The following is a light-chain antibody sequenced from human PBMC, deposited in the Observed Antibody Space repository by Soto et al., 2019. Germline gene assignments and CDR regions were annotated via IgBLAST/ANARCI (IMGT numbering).Light chain of an antibody. CDR2: GAS. V-gene: IGKV3-20*01. CDR3: QQYGKSPLT. CDR1: QSGSGSY. Sequence: EIVMTQSPATLSVSLGERATLSCRASQSGSGSYLAWYQQKPGQAPRLLISGASRRATGIPDRFSGSGSGTDFTLTISSLEPEDFAVYYCQQYGKSPLTFGGGTKVDIK. J-gene: IGKJ4*01.